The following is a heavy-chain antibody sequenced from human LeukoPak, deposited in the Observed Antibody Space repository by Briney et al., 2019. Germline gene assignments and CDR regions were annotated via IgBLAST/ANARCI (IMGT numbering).Heavy chain of an antibody. CDR1: GFTFSSYA. V-gene: IGHV3-30-3*01. CDR2: ISYDGSNK. D-gene: IGHD2-8*01. CDR3: ARDLGVVLMAYAVDY. J-gene: IGHJ4*02. Sequence: PGGSLRLSCAASGFTFSSYAMHWVRQAPGKGLEWVAVISYDGSNKYYADSVKGRFTISRDNSKNTLYLQMNSLRAEDTAVYYCARDLGVVLMAYAVDYWGQGTLVTVSS.